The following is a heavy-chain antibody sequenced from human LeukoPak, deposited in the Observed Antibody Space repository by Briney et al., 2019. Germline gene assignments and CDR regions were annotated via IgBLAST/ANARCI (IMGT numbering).Heavy chain of an antibody. CDR1: GFTVSSNS. V-gene: IGHV3-23*01. CDR2: ISGSGGST. CDR3: AKDRVTIFGVVYNWFDP. Sequence: GSLRLSCAASGFTVSSNSMSWVRQAPGKGLEWVSAISGSGGSTYYADSVKGRFTISRDNSKNTLYLQMNSLRAEDTAVYYCAKDRVTIFGVVYNWFDPWGQGTLVTVSS. J-gene: IGHJ5*02. D-gene: IGHD3-3*01.